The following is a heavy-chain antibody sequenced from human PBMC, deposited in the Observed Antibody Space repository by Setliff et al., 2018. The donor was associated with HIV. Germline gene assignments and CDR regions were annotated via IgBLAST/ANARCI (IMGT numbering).Heavy chain of an antibody. D-gene: IGHD2-21*01. CDR3: AKNRKLLPDF. J-gene: IGHJ4*02. CDR2: IYGGDSST. V-gene: IGHV3-23*03. CDR1: GFTFSSSA. Sequence: PGGSLRLSCAASGFTFSSSAMSWARQAPGKGLEWVSLIYGGDSSTYYADSVKGRFTISRDNSKNTLFLQMNSLRAEDTAVYYCAKNRKLLPDFWGQGTLVTVSS.